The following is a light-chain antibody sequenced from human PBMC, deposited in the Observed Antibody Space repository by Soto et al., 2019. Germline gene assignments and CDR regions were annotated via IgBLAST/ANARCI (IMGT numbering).Light chain of an antibody. CDR3: QQYGSSPET. CDR1: QSVSSSY. CDR2: GAS. Sequence: EIVLTQSPGTLSLSPGERATLSCRASQSVSSSYLAWYQQKPGQAPRLLIYGASSRATGIPDRFSGSGSGTDFPLTISRLEPEDFAVHYCQQYGSSPETFGQGTKVDIK. V-gene: IGKV3-20*01. J-gene: IGKJ1*01.